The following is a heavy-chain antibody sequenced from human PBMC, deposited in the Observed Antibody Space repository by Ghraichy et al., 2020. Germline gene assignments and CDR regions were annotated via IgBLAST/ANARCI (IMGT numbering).Heavy chain of an antibody. D-gene: IGHD6-19*01. CDR1: GFTFSSYA. CDR3: AKGYSSGWYGGDALDI. J-gene: IGHJ3*02. V-gene: IGHV3-23*01. Sequence: GGSLRLSCAASGFTFSSYAMSWVRQAPGKGLEWVSDISDSGAGTHYADSVKGRFTISRDSSKNTLYLQMNSLRAEDTAVYYCAKGYSSGWYGGDALDIWGQGKMVTVSS. CDR2: ISDSGAGT.